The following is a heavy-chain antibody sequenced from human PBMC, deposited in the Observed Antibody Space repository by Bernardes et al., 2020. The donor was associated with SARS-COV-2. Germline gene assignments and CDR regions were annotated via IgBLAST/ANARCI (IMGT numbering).Heavy chain of an antibody. D-gene: IGHD6-19*01. CDR1: GGPIRSGDYY. CDR2: IYYSGST. J-gene: IGHJ4*02. V-gene: IGHV4-30-4*02. Sequence: SDTLSLTCTVSGGPIRSGDYYWSWIRQPQGKGLEWIGYIYYSGSTYYNPSLKSRVTISVDTSKNQFSLQLSSVTAADTAAYYCASGGITVDFDYWGQGTLVTVSS. CDR3: ASGGITVDFDY.